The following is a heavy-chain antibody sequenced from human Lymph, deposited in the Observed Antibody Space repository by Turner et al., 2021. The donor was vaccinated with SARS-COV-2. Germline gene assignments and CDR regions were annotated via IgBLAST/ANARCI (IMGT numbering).Heavy chain of an antibody. CDR2: IYIGGTT. CDR3: ARDLGPLAFDI. J-gene: IGHJ3*02. V-gene: IGHV3-53*02. CDR1: GFTVSSNY. Sequence: DVQLVETGGGLIQPWGSLRLSCAASGFTVSSNYMSWVRQAPGKGLEWVSVIYIGGTTYYADSVKGRFTISRDNSKNTLYLQMNSLRAEDTAVYYCARDLGPLAFDIWGQGTMVTVSS.